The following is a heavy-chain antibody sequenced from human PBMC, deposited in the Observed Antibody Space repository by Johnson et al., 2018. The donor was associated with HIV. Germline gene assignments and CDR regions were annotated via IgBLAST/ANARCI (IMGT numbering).Heavy chain of an antibody. J-gene: IGHJ3*02. CDR3: ARGTGTDDAFDI. CDR1: GFNFSNYA. CDR2: ISGSGGST. D-gene: IGHD1-1*01. V-gene: IGHV3-23*04. Sequence: EVQLVESGGGVVQPGRSLRLSCAASGFNFSNYAMTWVRQAPGKGLEWVSSISGSGGSTYYADSVKGRFTISRDNSKNTLYLQMNSLRAEDTAVYYCARGTGTDDAFDIWGQGTMVTVSS.